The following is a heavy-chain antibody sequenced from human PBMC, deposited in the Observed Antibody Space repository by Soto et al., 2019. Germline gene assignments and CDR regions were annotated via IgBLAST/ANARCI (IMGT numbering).Heavy chain of an antibody. CDR2: ISIHNRNT. CDR3: ARGESLWE. CDR1: GHSFPSYC. V-gene: IGHV1-18*01. Sequence: QVQLVQSGTKVKKPGASVKVSCKASGHSFPSYCISWVRQAPGQGLEWMGWISIHNRNTYYAEKFQGRVTMTADTSTTTAHLELRSLRSDDTAVYYCARGESLWEWGQGTLVTVSS. J-gene: IGHJ4*02. D-gene: IGHD3-16*01.